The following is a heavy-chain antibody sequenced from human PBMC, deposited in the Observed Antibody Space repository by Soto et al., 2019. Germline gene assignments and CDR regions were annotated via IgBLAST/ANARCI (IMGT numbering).Heavy chain of an antibody. CDR2: ISYDGSNK. V-gene: IGHV3-30*18. D-gene: IGHD2-15*01. CDR1: GFTFSSYG. J-gene: IGHJ6*02. Sequence: QVQLVESGGGVVQPGRSLRLSCAASGFTFSSYGMHWVRQAPGKGLEWVAVISYDGSNKYYADSVKGRFTISRDNSKNTLYLQMNSLRAEDTAVYYCAKDLGGYCSGGSCWGYYGMDVWGQGTTVTVSS. CDR3: AKDLGGYCSGGSCWGYYGMDV.